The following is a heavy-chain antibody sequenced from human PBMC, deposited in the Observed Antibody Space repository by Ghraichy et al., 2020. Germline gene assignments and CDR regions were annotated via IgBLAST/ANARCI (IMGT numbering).Heavy chain of an antibody. J-gene: IGHJ6*02. CDR3: ARDGELGDADFWSGYWYTSRYYYYGMDV. D-gene: IGHD3-3*01. Sequence: SQTLSLTCAISGDSVSSNSAAWNWIRQSPSRGLEWLGRTYYRSKWYNDYAVSVKSRITINPDTSKNQFSLQLNSVTPEDTAVYYCARDGELGDADFWSGYWYTSRYYYYGMDVWGQGTTVTVSS. CDR2: TYYRSKWYN. CDR1: GDSVSSNSAA. V-gene: IGHV6-1*01.